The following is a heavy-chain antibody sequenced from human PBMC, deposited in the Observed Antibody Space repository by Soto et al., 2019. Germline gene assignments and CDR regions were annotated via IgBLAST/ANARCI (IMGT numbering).Heavy chain of an antibody. CDR1: GYTFSDYP. CDR2: IKVDDGDT. Sequence: ASVKVSCKTSGYTFSDYPIDWVRQAPGQGLEWVGWIKVDDGDTRYSPKFQGWVTMTRDTSISTAYMELSRLRSDDTAVYYCARAAFVCISTSCSTVNWFDPWGQGTLVTVSS. D-gene: IGHD2-2*01. V-gene: IGHV1-2*04. CDR3: ARAAFVCISTSCSTVNWFDP. J-gene: IGHJ5*02.